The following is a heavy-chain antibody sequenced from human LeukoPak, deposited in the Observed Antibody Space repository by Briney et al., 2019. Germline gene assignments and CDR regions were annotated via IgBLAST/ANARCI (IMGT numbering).Heavy chain of an antibody. V-gene: IGHV3-23*01. CDR3: AKDKGYCSGGSCGIDAFDI. CDR1: GFTFSSYA. CDR2: ISGSGGST. Sequence: GGSLRLSCAASGFTFSSYAMSWVRQAPGKGLEWVSAISGSGGSTYYADSVKGRFTISRDNSKNTLYLQMNSLRAEDTAVYYCAKDKGYCSGGSCGIDAFDIWGQGTMVTASS. D-gene: IGHD2-15*01. J-gene: IGHJ3*02.